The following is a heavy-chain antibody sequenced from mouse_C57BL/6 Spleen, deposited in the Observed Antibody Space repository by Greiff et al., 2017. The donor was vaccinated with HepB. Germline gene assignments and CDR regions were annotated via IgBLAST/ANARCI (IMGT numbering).Heavy chain of an antibody. D-gene: IGHD3-2*02. CDR3: ARAQATAMDY. CDR2: IYPRSGNT. J-gene: IGHJ4*01. V-gene: IGHV1-81*01. CDR1: GYTLTSYG. Sequence: QVQLQQSGAELARPGASVKLSCKASGYTLTSYGISWVKQRTGQGLEWIGEIYPRSGNTYYNEKFKGKATLTADKSSSTAYMELRSLTSEDSAVYFCARAQATAMDYWGQGTSVTVSS.